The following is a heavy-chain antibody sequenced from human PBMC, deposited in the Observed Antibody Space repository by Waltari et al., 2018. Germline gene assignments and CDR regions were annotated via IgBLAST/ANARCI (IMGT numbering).Heavy chain of an antibody. CDR1: SGSLTGYH. D-gene: IGHD3-9*01. V-gene: IGHV4-34*01. J-gene: IGHJ6*03. CDR3: ARGHPFTIVSPRYYYYYYMDV. Sequence: QVHLQQWGAGLLKPSETLSLTCGVYSGSLTGYHWNWIRPAPGKGLGWIGDINHSGNTDYNPALESRFTISADTSKNQFSLHLTSVTAADTAVYYCARGHPFTIVSPRYYYYYYMDVWDKGTAVTVSS. CDR2: INHSGNT.